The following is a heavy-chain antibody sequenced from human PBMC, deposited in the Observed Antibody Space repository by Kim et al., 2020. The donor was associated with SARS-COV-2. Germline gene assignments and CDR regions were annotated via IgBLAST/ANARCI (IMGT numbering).Heavy chain of an antibody. V-gene: IGHV4-34*01. D-gene: IGHD3-16*01. CDR3: ARGIWGYSDS. CDR1: GGSFSGDF. Sequence: SETLSLTCAVYGGSFSGDFWTWIRQPPGEGLECIGEITHSGSINYNPSLKSRVTISVDRSKNQFSLKLSSVTAADTAVYYCARGIWGYSDSWGQGTPVTVSS. J-gene: IGHJ4*02. CDR2: ITHSGSI.